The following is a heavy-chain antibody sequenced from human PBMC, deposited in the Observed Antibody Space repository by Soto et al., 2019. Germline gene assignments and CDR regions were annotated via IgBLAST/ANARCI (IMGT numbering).Heavy chain of an antibody. CDR2: IYPGDSEA. D-gene: IGHD6-19*01. CDR1: GYNFATSW. V-gene: IGHV5-51*01. J-gene: IGHJ4*02. CDR3: VRLAYSSGWVDS. Sequence: GESLKISCQGAGYNFATSWIAWVRQMPGKGLEWMGIIYPGDSEARYSPSFQGHVTFSADKSVTTAYLQWSSLEASDSAMYYCVRLAYSSGWVDSWGQGTLVTVSS.